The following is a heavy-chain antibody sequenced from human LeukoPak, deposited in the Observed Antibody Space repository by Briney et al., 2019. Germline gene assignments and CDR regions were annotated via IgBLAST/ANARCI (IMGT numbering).Heavy chain of an antibody. CDR2: INAGNGNT. D-gene: IGHD6-13*01. V-gene: IGHV1-3*01. J-gene: IGHJ4*02. Sequence: ASVRVSCKASGYTFTSYAMHWVRQAPGQRLEWMGWINAGNGNTKYSQKFQGRVTITRDTSASTAYMELSSLRSEDTAVYYCARGPAYSSSWFDYWGQGTLVTVSS. CDR3: ARGPAYSSSWFDY. CDR1: GYTFTSYA.